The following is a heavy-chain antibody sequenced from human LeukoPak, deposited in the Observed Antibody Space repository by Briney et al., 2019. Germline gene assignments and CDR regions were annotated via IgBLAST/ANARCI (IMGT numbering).Heavy chain of an antibody. CDR1: GYNFISYY. J-gene: IGHJ4*02. CDR2: INPSGGST. Sequence: ASVKVSCKASGYNFISYYMHWVRQAPGQGLEWMGIINPSGGSTSYAQKFQDRVTMTRDTSTSTAYMELSRLRSDDTAVYYCARNMVRGVITPYDYWGQGTLVTVSS. D-gene: IGHD3-10*01. V-gene: IGHV1-46*01. CDR3: ARNMVRGVITPYDY.